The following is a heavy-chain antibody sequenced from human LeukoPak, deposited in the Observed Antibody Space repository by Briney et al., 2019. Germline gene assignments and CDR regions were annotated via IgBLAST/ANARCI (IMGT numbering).Heavy chain of an antibody. CDR1: GFTFNNYA. CDR2: TGSGSTTT. Sequence: GGSLRLSCAASGFTFNNYAMSWVRQAPGKGLEWVSYTGSGSTTTYYADSVKGRFTVSREDAKNSLYLQMNSLRDEDTAVYYCARGYGDYVAYWGQGTLVTVSS. D-gene: IGHD4-17*01. V-gene: IGHV3-48*02. J-gene: IGHJ4*02. CDR3: ARGYGDYVAY.